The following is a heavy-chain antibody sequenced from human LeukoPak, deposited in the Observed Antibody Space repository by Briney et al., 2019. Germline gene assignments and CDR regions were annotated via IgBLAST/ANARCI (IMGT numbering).Heavy chain of an antibody. CDR1: GYTFSAYC. CDR2: INPNSGGT. V-gene: IGHV1-2*02. J-gene: IGHJ6*03. D-gene: IGHD3-3*01. Sequence: ASVKVSCKASGYTFSAYCMHWVRQAPGQGLEWMGWINPNSGGTNYAQKFQGRVTMTRDTSISTAYMELSRLRSDDTAAYYCARDRLLEWAYYYYMDVWGKGTTVTVSS. CDR3: ARDRLLEWAYYYYMDV.